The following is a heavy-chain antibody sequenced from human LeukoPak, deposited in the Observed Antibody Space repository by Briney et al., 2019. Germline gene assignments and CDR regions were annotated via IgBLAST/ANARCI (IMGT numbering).Heavy chain of an antibody. D-gene: IGHD6-19*01. J-gene: IGHJ4*02. V-gene: IGHV3-13*01. CDR1: GFTFSSYD. Sequence: GGSLRLSCAASGFTFSSYDMHWVRQATGKGLEWVSAIGTAGDTYYPGSVKGRFTISRENAKNSLYLQMNSLRAGDTAVYYCARVAVAGTVFDYWGQGTLVTVSS. CDR3: ARVAVAGTVFDY. CDR2: IGTAGDT.